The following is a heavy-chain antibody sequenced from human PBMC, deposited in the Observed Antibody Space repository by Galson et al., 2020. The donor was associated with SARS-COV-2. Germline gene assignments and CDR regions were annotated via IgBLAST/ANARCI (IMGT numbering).Heavy chain of an antibody. J-gene: IGHJ6*02. Sequence: ASVKVSCKASGYTFTSYGISWLRQAPGQGLERMAWHSAYNGNTNYAQKLQGRVTMTTDTSTSTAYMELRSLRSDDTAVYYCARDSEAYCSGGSCYSFYYGMDVWGQGTTVTVSS. CDR3: ARDSEAYCSGGSCYSFYYGMDV. CDR1: GYTFTSYG. D-gene: IGHD2-15*01. V-gene: IGHV1-18*04. CDR2: HSAYNGNT.